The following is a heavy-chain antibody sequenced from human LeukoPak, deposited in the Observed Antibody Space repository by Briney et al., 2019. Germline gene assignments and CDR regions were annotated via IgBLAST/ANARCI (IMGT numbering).Heavy chain of an antibody. CDR3: VRHDGRGGATMGAFDS. D-gene: IGHD5-12*01. V-gene: IGHV4-39*01. CDR1: AGSFISSSHH. J-gene: IGHJ5*01. CDR2: VYYSRTT. Sequence: SETLSLTCTVSAGSFISSSHHWGWIRQSPGKGLEWIGTVYYSRTTYYNPSLDGRVTISLDTSANHFSLQLNSVTAADTAVYYCVRHDGRGGATMGAFDSWGQGSLVTVSS.